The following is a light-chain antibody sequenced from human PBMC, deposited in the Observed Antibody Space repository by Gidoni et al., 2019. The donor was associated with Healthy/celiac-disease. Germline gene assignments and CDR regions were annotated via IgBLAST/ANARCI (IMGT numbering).Light chain of an antibody. CDR3: QQYGSSPPAFT. J-gene: IGKJ3*01. CDR2: GAS. CDR1: QSVSISY. Sequence: DIVLTQSPGTLSLSPGERATLSCRASQSVSISYLAWYQQKPGQAPRLLIYGASSRATVIPDRFSGSGSGTDFTLTISRLEPEDFAVYYCQQYGSSPPAFTFGPGTKVDIK. V-gene: IGKV3-20*01.